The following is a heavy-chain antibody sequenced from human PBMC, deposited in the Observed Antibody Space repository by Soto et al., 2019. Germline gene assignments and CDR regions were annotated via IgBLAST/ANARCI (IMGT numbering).Heavy chain of an antibody. CDR2: IWYDGSNK. D-gene: IGHD5-12*01. CDR3: ARDGQRWLQLWYAFDI. CDR1: GFTFSSYG. V-gene: IGHV3-33*01. Sequence: GGSLRLSCAASGFTFSSYGMHWVRQAPGKGLEWVAVIWYDGSNKYYADSVKGRFTISRDNSKNTLYLQMNSLRAEDTAVYYCARDGQRWLQLWYAFDIWGQGTMVTVSS. J-gene: IGHJ3*02.